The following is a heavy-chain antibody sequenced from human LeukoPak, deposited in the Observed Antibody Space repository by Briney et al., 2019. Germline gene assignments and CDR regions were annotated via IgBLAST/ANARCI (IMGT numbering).Heavy chain of an antibody. D-gene: IGHD6-13*01. CDR1: GYTFTSYG. J-gene: IGHJ3*02. CDR2: ISAYNGNT. Sequence: GASVKVSCNASGYTFTSYGISWVRQAPGQGLEWMGWISAYNGNTNYAQKLQGRVTMTTDTSTSTAYMELRSLRSDDTAVYYCARREYSSSWFDAFDIWGQGTMVTVSS. CDR3: ARREYSSSWFDAFDI. V-gene: IGHV1-18*01.